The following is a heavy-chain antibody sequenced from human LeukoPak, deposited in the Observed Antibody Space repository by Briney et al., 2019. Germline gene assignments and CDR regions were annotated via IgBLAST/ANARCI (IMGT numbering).Heavy chain of an antibody. V-gene: IGHV4-39*01. J-gene: IGHJ5*02. CDR2: IYYSETT. CDR3: ARQRYYGSGSYSLNWFDP. CDR1: GGSISSSSYY. Sequence: KPSETLSLTCTVSGGSISSSSYYWGWFRQPPGKGLEWIGSIYYSETTYYNPSLKSRVTISVDTSKNQFSLRLSSVTAADTVVYYCARQRYYGSGSYSLNWFDPWGQGTLVTVSS. D-gene: IGHD3-10*01.